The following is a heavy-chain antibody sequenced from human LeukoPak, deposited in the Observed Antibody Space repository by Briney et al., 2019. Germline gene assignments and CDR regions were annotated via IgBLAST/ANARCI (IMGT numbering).Heavy chain of an antibody. CDR1: GYTFTNYD. D-gene: IGHD6-13*01. Sequence: ASVKVSCKASGYTFTNYDINWVRQATGQGLEWVAWMNPNSGNTGYAQKFQRRVTMTRDTSTSTAYMELSSLRSEDTAVYYCARGLSSSWYSWNYYYYGMGVWGQGTTVTVSS. V-gene: IGHV1-8*01. CDR3: ARGLSSSWYSWNYYYYGMGV. CDR2: MNPNSGNT. J-gene: IGHJ6*02.